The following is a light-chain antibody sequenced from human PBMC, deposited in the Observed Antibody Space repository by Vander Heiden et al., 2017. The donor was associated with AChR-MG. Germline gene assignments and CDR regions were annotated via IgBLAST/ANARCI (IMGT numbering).Light chain of an antibody. Sequence: QSALTQPASVSGSPGQSITISCTGTSSDVGDYNFVSWYQQHPGKAPKLIIYDVTNRPSGVSNRFSGSKSGNTASLTISGLQAEDEADYYCSSYTSSSTAVFGTGTKVTVL. V-gene: IGLV2-14*01. CDR3: SSYTSSSTAV. CDR2: DVT. CDR1: SSDVGDYNF. J-gene: IGLJ1*01.